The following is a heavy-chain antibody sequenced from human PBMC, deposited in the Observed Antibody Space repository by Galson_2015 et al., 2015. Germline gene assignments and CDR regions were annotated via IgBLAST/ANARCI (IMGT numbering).Heavy chain of an antibody. J-gene: IGHJ4*02. Sequence: SETLSLTCTVSGGSISSSSYYWGWIRQPPGKGLEWIGSIYYSGSTYYNPSLQSRVTISVDTSKNQFSLNLTSVTAADTAVYYCARHCTGGSCYPSFDYWGQGTLVTVSS. D-gene: IGHD2-15*01. CDR1: GGSISSSSYY. CDR3: ARHCTGGSCYPSFDY. CDR2: IYYSGST. V-gene: IGHV4-39*01.